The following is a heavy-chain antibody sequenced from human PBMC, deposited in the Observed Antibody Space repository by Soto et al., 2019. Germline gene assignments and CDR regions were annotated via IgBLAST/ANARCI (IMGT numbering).Heavy chain of an antibody. Sequence: QVQLVQSGAEVKKPGASVEVSCKASGYTFTSYAMHWVRQAPGQRLEWMGWINAGNGNTKYSQKFQGRVTITRDTSASTAYMELSSLRSEDTAVYYCARDPALNRAPQTQDYWGQGTLVTVSS. J-gene: IGHJ4*02. V-gene: IGHV1-3*01. CDR3: ARDPALNRAPQTQDY. CDR2: INAGNGNT. CDR1: GYTFTSYA.